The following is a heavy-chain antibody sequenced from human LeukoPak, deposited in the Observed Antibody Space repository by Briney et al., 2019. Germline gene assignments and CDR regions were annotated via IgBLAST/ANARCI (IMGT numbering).Heavy chain of an antibody. CDR3: AGEVYYDSSGYYHPGGFDY. V-gene: IGHV3-48*01. J-gene: IGHJ4*02. CDR1: GVTFSSYS. CDR2: SSSGSRTI. D-gene: IGHD3-22*01. Sequence: GRSLSLSCVASGVTFSSYSMNWVRQAPGNGLEWVSYSSSGSRTIYSADSVKGRFTIARDNAKNSLYLQMHSLRAEDTAVYYCAGEVYYDSSGYYHPGGFDYWGQGTLVTVSS.